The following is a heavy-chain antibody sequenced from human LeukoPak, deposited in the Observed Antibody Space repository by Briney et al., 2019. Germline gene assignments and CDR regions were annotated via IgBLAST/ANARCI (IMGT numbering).Heavy chain of an antibody. J-gene: IGHJ4*02. CDR1: GGSISSSSHY. CDR3: AREGCSSSSCFSNFDY. D-gene: IGHD2-2*01. V-gene: IGHV4-39*07. CDR2: IYHSGTT. Sequence: SETLSLTCTVSGGSISSSSHYWGWIRQPPGKGLEWIGSIYHSGTTYYNPSLKSRVSVSVDTSKNQFSLKLSSVAAADTAVYYCAREGCSSSSCFSNFDYWGQGNLVTVSS.